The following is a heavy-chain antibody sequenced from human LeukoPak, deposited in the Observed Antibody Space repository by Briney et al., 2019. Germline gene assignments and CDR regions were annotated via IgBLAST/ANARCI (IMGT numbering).Heavy chain of an antibody. Sequence: ASVKVSCKASGSTFSSYAISWGRQAPGQRLEWMGWMNPNSGNTGYALKFQGRVTMTRNTSISTAYMELSSLRSEDTAVYYCARGLRDYVWGSYRYVTWFDPWGQGTLVTVSS. V-gene: IGHV1-8*02. CDR2: MNPNSGNT. CDR3: ARGLRDYVWGSYRYVTWFDP. J-gene: IGHJ5*02. D-gene: IGHD3-16*02. CDR1: GSTFSSYA.